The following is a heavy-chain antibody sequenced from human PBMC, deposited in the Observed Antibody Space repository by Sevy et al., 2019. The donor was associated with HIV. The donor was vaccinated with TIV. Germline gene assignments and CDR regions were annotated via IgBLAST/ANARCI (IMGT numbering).Heavy chain of an antibody. CDR3: AAGTTDSSISWVFDV. Sequence: RGCLRLSCAASGFTFFSHVMSWVRQAPGKGLEWVSGLSGSGGTTYYADSVKGRFSVSRYNSKNKLYLQISSLRIEDTAVYYCAAGTTDSSISWVFDVWGQGTMVYVSS. V-gene: IGHV3-23*01. J-gene: IGHJ3*01. CDR1: GFTFFSHV. CDR2: LSGSGGTT. D-gene: IGHD6-13*01.